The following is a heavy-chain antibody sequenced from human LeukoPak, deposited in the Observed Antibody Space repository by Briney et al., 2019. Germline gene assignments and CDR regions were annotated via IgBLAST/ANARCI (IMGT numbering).Heavy chain of an antibody. CDR1: RGTFLHYA. CDR3: ASFRGQTTFFDY. J-gene: IGHJ4*02. D-gene: IGHD4-11*01. Sequence: SVTVSFKASRGTFLHYAISWVRQAPGQGLEWMGRIIPILGIANYAQKFQGRVTITADKSTSTAYMELSSLRSEDAAVYFCASFRGQTTFFDYWGQGTLVTVSS. CDR2: IIPILGIA. V-gene: IGHV1-69*10.